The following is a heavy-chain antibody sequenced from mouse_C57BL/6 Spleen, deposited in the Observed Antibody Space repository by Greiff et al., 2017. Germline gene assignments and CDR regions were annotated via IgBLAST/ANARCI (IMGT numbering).Heavy chain of an antibody. CDR1: GFTFSDYY. Sequence: EVMLVESEGGLVQPGSSMKLSCTASGFTFSDYYMAWVRQVPEKGLEWVANINYDGSSTYYLDSLKSRFIISRDNAKNILYLQMSSLKSEDTATYYCASSDGYYGYFDYWGQGTTLTVSS. V-gene: IGHV5-16*01. J-gene: IGHJ2*01. CDR2: INYDGSST. CDR3: ASSDGYYGYFDY. D-gene: IGHD2-3*01.